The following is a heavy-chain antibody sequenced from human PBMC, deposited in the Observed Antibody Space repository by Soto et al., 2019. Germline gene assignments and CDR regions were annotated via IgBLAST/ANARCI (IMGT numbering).Heavy chain of an antibody. J-gene: IGHJ6*02. D-gene: IGHD1-26*01. Sequence: EVQLLESGGGLVQPGGSLRLSCAASGFPFSTSAMNWFRQAPGKGLEWVSILSGTSDAPHYAESGKGRFTSSRDNSKNTLYLQMNSLRAEDTAVYYCGKYSGSYPVYNGMSVWGQGTTVTVS. CDR2: LSGTSDAP. CDR3: GKYSGSYPVYNGMSV. CDR1: GFPFSTSA. V-gene: IGHV3-23*01.